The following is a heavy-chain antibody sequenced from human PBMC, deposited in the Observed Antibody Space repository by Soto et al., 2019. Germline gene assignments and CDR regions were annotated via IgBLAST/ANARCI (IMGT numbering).Heavy chain of an antibody. D-gene: IGHD4-17*01. J-gene: IGHJ6*03. CDR2: IYYSGST. CDR3: ARVSTTGPFHYYYMDV. V-gene: IGHV4-59*01. Sequence: SETLSLTCTVSGGSISSYYWSWIRQPPGKGLEWIGYIYYSGSTNYNPSLKSRVTISVDTSKNQFSLKLSSVTAADTAVYYCARVSTTGPFHYYYMDVWGKGTMVTVSS. CDR1: GGSISSYY.